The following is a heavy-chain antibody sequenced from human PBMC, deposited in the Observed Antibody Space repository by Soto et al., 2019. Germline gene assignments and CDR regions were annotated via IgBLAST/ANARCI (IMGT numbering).Heavy chain of an antibody. J-gene: IGHJ4*02. CDR2: ICGSGDTT. V-gene: IGHV3-23*01. CDR3: AKGEGRYGCGEGDFDH. D-gene: IGHD5-18*01. Sequence: EVQLLESGGNLVQPGGSLRLSCAASGFTFSSYAMTWVRQAPGKGLEWVSGICGSGDTTYYADSVKGRFTISRDNSKNTLSLQMSGLRAEDTAVYYCAKGEGRYGCGEGDFDHWGQGTRLTVSS. CDR1: GFTFSSYA.